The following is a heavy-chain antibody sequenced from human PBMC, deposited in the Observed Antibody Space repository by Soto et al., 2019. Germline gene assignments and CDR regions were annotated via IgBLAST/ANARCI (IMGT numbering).Heavy chain of an antibody. J-gene: IGHJ6*02. D-gene: IGHD6-19*01. CDR2: IYYSGST. V-gene: IGHV4-39*01. CDR3: ARLPAVAGSEGDYYYGMDV. Sequence: KSSETLSLTCTVSGGSISSSSYYWGWIRQPPGKGLEWIGSIYYSGSTYYNPSLKSRVTISVDTSKNQFSLKLSSVTAADTAVYYCARLPAVAGSEGDYYYGMDVWGQGTTVTVSS. CDR1: GGSISSSSYY.